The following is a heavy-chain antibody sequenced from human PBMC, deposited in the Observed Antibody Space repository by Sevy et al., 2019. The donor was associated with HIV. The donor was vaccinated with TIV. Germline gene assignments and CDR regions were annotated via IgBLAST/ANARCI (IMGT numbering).Heavy chain of an antibody. V-gene: IGHV1-24*01. CDR1: GYTLTGLS. J-gene: IGHJ4*02. Sequence: ASVKVSCKVSGYTLTGLSMHWVRQAPGKGLEWMGSFDPEDGETIYAQNFQGRVTMTEDTSTGTAYMELSSLRSEDMAVYFCATTNDYYDSSGCPFDYWGQGTLVTVSS. CDR2: FDPEDGET. CDR3: ATTNDYYDSSGCPFDY. D-gene: IGHD3-22*01.